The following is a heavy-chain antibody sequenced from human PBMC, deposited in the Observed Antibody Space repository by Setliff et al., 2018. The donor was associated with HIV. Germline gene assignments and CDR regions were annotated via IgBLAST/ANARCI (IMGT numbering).Heavy chain of an antibody. CDR3: ARHRRSSSGGPGEIDY. CDR2: IYYTGST. V-gene: IGHV4-39*01. Sequence: KTSETLSLTCTVSGGSIRSSNYYWGWIRQPPGKGLAWIGHIYYTGSTYYNPSLKSRVTISVDTSKNQFSLELSSVTTTDTAVNYCARHRRSSSGGPGEIDYGGQGTLVTVSS. CDR1: GGSIRSSNYY. D-gene: IGHD3-10*01. J-gene: IGHJ4*02.